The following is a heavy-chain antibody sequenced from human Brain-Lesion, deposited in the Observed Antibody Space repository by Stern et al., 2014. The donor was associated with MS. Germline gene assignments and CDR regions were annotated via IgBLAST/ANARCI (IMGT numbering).Heavy chain of an antibody. V-gene: IGHV1-2*04. CDR3: ATYYYDSTGYNDF. CDR1: GYTFTGYY. Sequence: QVQLVQSGAEVKKPGASVKVSCKASGYTFTGYYMHWVRQAPGQGLEWMGWINPKSGGTNYAQKFQGWVTMARDTSINTAYMELRRLRSDDTAVYYCATYYYDSTGYNDFWGQGTLVTVSS. J-gene: IGHJ4*02. D-gene: IGHD3-22*01. CDR2: INPKSGGT.